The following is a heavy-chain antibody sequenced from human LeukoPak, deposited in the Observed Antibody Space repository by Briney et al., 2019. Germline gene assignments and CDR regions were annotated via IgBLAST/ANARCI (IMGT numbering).Heavy chain of an antibody. CDR3: ARQLGYCSDGSCYFDY. D-gene: IGHD2-15*01. CDR1: GFTFSNYA. CDR2: TSNNGGST. V-gene: IGHV3-23*01. J-gene: IGHJ4*02. Sequence: PGGSLRLSCAATGFTFSNYAMSWVRQAPGRGLEWVSATSNNGGSTYDADSMKGRFTISRDNSKNTLHLQMNSLRAEDTAVYHCARQLGYCSDGSCYFDYWGQGTLVTVSS.